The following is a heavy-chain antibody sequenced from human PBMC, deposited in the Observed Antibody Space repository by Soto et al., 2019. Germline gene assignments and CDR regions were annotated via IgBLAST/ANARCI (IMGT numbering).Heavy chain of an antibody. CDR1: GYTFTNSW. CDR2: IDPNDFYT. J-gene: IGHJ4*02. D-gene: IGHD3-16*01. CDR3: SRHHFLGGGEDY. Sequence: VQLVQSGAEVKKSGDSLRISCKASGYTFTNSWISWVRQMPGKGLEWMGRIDPNDFYTNYGPSFQGHVTISADTSISTVFLQWDSLTASDTAMYYCSRHHFLGGGEDYWGQGTLVTVSS. V-gene: IGHV5-10-1*01.